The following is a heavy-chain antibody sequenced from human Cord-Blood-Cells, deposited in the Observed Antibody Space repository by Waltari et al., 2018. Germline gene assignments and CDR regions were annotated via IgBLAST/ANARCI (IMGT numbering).Heavy chain of an antibody. CDR2: IYGGGST. Sequence: EVQLVESGGGLVQPGGSLRLSCAASGFTVSSNYMSWVRQAPGKGLEWVSVIYGGGSTYYADSGKGRFTISRDNSKNTLYLQMNSLRAEDTAVYYCARVGYSGSYYNWFDPWGQGTLVTVSS. CDR1: GFTVSSNY. J-gene: IGHJ5*02. CDR3: ARVGYSGSYYNWFDP. V-gene: IGHV3-66*01. D-gene: IGHD1-26*01.